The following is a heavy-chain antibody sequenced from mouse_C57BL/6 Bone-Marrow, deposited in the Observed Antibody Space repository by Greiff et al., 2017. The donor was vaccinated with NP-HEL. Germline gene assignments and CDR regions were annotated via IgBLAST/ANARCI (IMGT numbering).Heavy chain of an antibody. CDR3: AKSYYSGSRWAMDY. D-gene: IGHD1-1*01. Sequence: VQLQQSGPGLVQPSQSLSITCTVSGFSLTSYGVHWVRQSPGKGLEWLGVIWRGGSTDYNAAFMSRLSITKDNSKSQVFCKMNSLQADDTAIYYCAKSYYSGSRWAMDYWGQGTSVTVSS. V-gene: IGHV2-5*01. CDR1: GFSLTSYG. J-gene: IGHJ4*01. CDR2: IWRGGST.